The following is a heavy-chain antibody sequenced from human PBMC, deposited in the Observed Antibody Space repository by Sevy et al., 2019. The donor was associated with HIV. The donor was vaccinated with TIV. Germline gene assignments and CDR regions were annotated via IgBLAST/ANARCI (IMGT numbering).Heavy chain of an antibody. CDR2: IKQDGSEK. CDR3: ARDSDRSSYFAD. Sequence: GGSLRLSCAASGFSLSSNWMSWVRQAPGKGLEWLANIKQDGSEKFYVDSVKGRFTISRDNAMNSLFLDMHSLSVEDTAIYFCARDSDRSSYFADWGQGTLVTVSS. J-gene: IGHJ4*02. V-gene: IGHV3-7*03. CDR1: GFSLSSNW. D-gene: IGHD6-13*01.